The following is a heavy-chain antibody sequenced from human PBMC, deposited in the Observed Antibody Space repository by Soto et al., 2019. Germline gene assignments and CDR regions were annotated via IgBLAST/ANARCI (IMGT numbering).Heavy chain of an antibody. V-gene: IGHV3-74*01. CDR2: INSDGSTT. CDR1: GFTFSNYW. J-gene: IGHJ5*02. D-gene: IGHD2-2*02. Sequence: GGSLRLSCAVSGFTFSNYWMHWVRQAPGKGLVWVSRINSDGSTTNYADSVKGRFTISRDNAKNTLYLKMNSLRAEDTAVYYCARDHCSTTSCYTVWFDPWGQGTLVTVSS. CDR3: ARDHCSTTSCYTVWFDP.